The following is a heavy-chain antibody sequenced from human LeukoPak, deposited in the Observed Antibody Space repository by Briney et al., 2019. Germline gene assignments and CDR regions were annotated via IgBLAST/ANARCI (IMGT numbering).Heavy chain of an antibody. Sequence: GGSLRLSCAASGFTFSSYAMSWVRQAPGKGLEWVSAISGSGGSTYYADSVKGRFTISRDNSKNTLYLQMNSQRAEDTAVYYCAKDSSGWYTHGMDVWGKGTTVTVSS. D-gene: IGHD6-19*01. V-gene: IGHV3-23*01. J-gene: IGHJ6*04. CDR3: AKDSSGWYTHGMDV. CDR1: GFTFSSYA. CDR2: ISGSGGST.